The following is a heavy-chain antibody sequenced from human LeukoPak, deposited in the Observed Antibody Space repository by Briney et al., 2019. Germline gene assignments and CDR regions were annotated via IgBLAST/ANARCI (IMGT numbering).Heavy chain of an antibody. J-gene: IGHJ3*02. D-gene: IGHD3-16*02. V-gene: IGHV3-7*03. CDR1: GFTFSSYW. CDR3: ASGPTTCYDYVWGSYRCGAFDI. Sequence: GGSLRLSCAASGFTFSSYWMSRVRQAPGKGLEWVANIKQDGSEKYYVDSVKGRFTISRDNAKNSLYLQMNSLRAEDTAVYYCASGPTTCYDYVWGSYRCGAFDIWGQGTMVTVSS. CDR2: IKQDGSEK.